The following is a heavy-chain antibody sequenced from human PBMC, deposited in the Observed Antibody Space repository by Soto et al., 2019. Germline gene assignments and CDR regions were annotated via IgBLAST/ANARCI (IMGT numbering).Heavy chain of an antibody. Sequence: SETLSLTCTVSGGSISSYYWSWIRQPPGKGLEWIGYIYYSGGTNYNPSLKSRVTISVDTSKNQFSLKLSSVTAADTAVYYCARINDNDFWSGYSFDYWGQGPMVTV. V-gene: IGHV4-59*01. J-gene: IGHJ4*02. CDR2: IYYSGGT. CDR3: ARINDNDFWSGYSFDY. D-gene: IGHD3-3*01. CDR1: GGSISSYY.